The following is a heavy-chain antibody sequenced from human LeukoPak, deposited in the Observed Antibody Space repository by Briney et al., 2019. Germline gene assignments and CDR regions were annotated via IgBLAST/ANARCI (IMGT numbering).Heavy chain of an antibody. D-gene: IGHD1-26*01. CDR3: SKGFGSGFDY. J-gene: IGHJ4*02. V-gene: IGHV3-23*01. CDR1: GFTFSSFA. CDR2: VSGSGAST. Sequence: GGSLRLSCAASGFTFSSFAMTWVRQAPGKGLEWVSTVSGSGASTYYADSVKGRFTISRDNSKNTLYLQMNGLRAEDTAVYYCSKGFGSGFDYWGQGTLVTVSS.